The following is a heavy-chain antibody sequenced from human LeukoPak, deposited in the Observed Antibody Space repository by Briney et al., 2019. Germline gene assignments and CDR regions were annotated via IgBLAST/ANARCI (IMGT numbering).Heavy chain of an antibody. CDR2: ISGSGGST. V-gene: IGHV3-23*01. J-gene: IGHJ4*02. D-gene: IGHD3-16*02. Sequence: GGSLRLSCAASGFTFSSYAMSWVRQAPGKGLEWVSAISGSGGSTYYADSVKGRFTISRDNSKNTLYLQMNSLRAEDTAVYYCAKAHVPQYDYVWGSYRYPFDYWGQGTLVTVSS. CDR1: GFTFSSYA. CDR3: AKAHVPQYDYVWGSYRYPFDY.